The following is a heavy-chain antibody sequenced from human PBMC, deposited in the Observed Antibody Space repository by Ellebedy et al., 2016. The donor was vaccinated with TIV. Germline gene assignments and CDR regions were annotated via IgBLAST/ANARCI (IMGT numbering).Heavy chain of an antibody. Sequence: AASVKVSCKASGYTLTSYGISWVRQAPGQGLEWMGWISAYNGNTNYAQKLQGRVTMTTDTSTSTAYMELSSLRSEDTAVYYCAREWLVRYYYYYYGMDVWGQGTTVTVSS. CDR3: AREWLVRYYYYYYGMDV. CDR2: ISAYNGNT. D-gene: IGHD6-19*01. CDR1: GYTLTSYG. J-gene: IGHJ6*02. V-gene: IGHV1-18*01.